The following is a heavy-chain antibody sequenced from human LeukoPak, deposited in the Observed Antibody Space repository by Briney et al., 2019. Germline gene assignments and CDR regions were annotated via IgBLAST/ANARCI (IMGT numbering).Heavy chain of an antibody. V-gene: IGHV3-23*01. CDR1: GFTFNTYA. CDR2: ISGTGNSP. Sequence: GGSLRLSCAASGFTFNTYAMSWVRQAPGKGLEWVSAISGTGNSPYYAASVKGRFTISRDNSKNTLYLQMNSLRAEDTAVYYCAKDSIGVTGRRGGFEYWGQGTLVTVAS. J-gene: IGHJ4*02. D-gene: IGHD6-19*01. CDR3: AKDSIGVTGRRGGFEY.